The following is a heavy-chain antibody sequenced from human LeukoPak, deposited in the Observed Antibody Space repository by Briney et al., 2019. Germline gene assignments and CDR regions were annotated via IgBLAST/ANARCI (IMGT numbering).Heavy chain of an antibody. D-gene: IGHD2-2*01. V-gene: IGHV4-4*08. J-gene: IGHJ4*02. CDR1: GGSISSYY. CDR3: ARDSAYCSSTSCFDY. CDR2: IYTSGST. Sequence: SETLSLTCTVSGGSISSYYWSWIRQPPGKGLEWIGYIYTSGSTNYNPSLKSRVTISVDTSKNQFSLKLSSVTAADTAVYYCARDSAYCSSTSCFDYWGQGTLVTVSS.